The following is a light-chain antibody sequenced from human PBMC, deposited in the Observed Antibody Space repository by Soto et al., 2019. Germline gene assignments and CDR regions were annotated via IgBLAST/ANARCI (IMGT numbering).Light chain of an antibody. CDR1: QSVSTS. V-gene: IGKV3-11*01. CDR2: DVS. CDR3: QERSNWPRLT. Sequence: EIVLTQSPATLSLSPGERATLPCRASQSVSTSLAWYQQRPGQAPRLLIYDVSNRAAGVPARFSGSGSGTDFTLTISNLEPVDVAIYYCQERSNWPRLTFGGGTTVEIK. J-gene: IGKJ4*01.